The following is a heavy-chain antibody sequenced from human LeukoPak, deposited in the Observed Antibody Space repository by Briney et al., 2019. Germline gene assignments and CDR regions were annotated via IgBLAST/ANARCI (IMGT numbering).Heavy chain of an antibody. J-gene: IGHJ1*01. CDR1: GYTFTSYG. CDR3: ARSGGSGWYSTGYFQH. CDR2: ISAYNGNT. V-gene: IGHV1-18*04. D-gene: IGHD6-19*01. Sequence: ASVKVSCKASGYTFTSYGISWVRQAPGQGLEWMGWISAYNGNTNHAQKLQGRVTMTTDTSTSTAYMELRSLRSDDTAVYYCARSGGSGWYSTGYFQHWGQGTLVTVSS.